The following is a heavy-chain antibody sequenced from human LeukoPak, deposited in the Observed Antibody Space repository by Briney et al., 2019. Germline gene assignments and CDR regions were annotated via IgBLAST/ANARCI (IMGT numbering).Heavy chain of an antibody. V-gene: IGHV4-39*07. CDR1: GASISSSSYY. CDR3: ARGRGDYYDSTGYFDY. CDR2: IYYSGST. D-gene: IGHD3-22*01. J-gene: IGHJ4*02. Sequence: SETLSLTCTVSGASISSSSYYGGWTRQPPGKGLEWIGSIYYSGSTYYNPSLKSRVTTSLDTSKNPFSLNLRSVTAADTAVYYCARGRGDYYDSTGYFDYWGQGTLVTVSS.